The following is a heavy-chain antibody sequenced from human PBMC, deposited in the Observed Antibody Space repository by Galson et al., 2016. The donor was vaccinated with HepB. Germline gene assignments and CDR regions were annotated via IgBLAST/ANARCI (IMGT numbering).Heavy chain of an antibody. CDR3: ARVRWLEPLDY. V-gene: IGHV3-48*03. Sequence: SLRLSCAASGFTFTTYEMTWVRQAPGEGLEWISYISGYGSTIYYADSVKGRFTISRDNAENSLYLQMNSLRAEDTAVYYCARVRWLEPLDYWGQGTLVTVSS. CDR2: ISGYGSTI. D-gene: IGHD6-19*01. J-gene: IGHJ4*02. CDR1: GFTFTTYE.